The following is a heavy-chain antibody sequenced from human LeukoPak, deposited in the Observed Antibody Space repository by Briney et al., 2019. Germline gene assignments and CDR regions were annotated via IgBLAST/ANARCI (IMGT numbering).Heavy chain of an antibody. CDR2: ISSSGSYI. J-gene: IGHJ4*02. CDR3: ARNSGSYYVGHPFDY. D-gene: IGHD1-26*01. Sequence: GGSLRLSCAASGFTFSSYSMNWVRQAPGKGLEWVSSISSSGSYIYYADSVKGRFTISRDNAKNSLYLQMNSLRAEDTAVYYCARNSGSYYVGHPFDYWGQGTLVTVSS. CDR1: GFTFSSYS. V-gene: IGHV3-21*04.